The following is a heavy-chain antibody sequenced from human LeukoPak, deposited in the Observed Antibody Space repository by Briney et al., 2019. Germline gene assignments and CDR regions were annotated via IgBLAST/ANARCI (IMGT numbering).Heavy chain of an antibody. J-gene: IGHJ4*02. V-gene: IGHV3-23*01. Sequence: GASLRLSCAASGFTFSNYAMTWVRQAPGKGLEWVSAITGSGGNTYYADSVKGRFTISRDNSKNTVFLQMNSLRAEDTAVYYCAKWGDYDVLTGYYVSDYWGQGTLVTVSS. D-gene: IGHD3-9*01. CDR2: ITGSGGNT. CDR3: AKWGDYDVLTGYYVSDY. CDR1: GFTFSNYA.